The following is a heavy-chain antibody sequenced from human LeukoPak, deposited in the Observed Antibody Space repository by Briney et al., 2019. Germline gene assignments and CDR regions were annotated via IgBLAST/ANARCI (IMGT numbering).Heavy chain of an antibody. CDR1: GYSFTSYW. CDR3: ARHYYDCVWGSYRASQIDY. D-gene: IGHD3-16*02. CDR2: IYPGDSDT. J-gene: IGHJ4*02. V-gene: IGHV5-51*01. Sequence: GESLMISCKGSGYSFTSYWIGWVRQMPGKGLEWLGIIYPGDSDTRYSPSFQGQVTISADKSISTAYLQWSSLKASDTAMYYCARHYYDCVWGSYRASQIDYWGQGTLVTVSS.